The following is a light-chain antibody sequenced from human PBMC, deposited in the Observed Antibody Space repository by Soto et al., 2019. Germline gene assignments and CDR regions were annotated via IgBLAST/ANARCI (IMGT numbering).Light chain of an antibody. CDR1: QSVLYSSNNKNY. CDR2: WAS. V-gene: IGKV4-1*01. CDR3: QQYYSTPLT. Sequence: DILMTQSPDSLAVSLGERATINCKSSQSVLYSSNNKNYLAWYQQKPGQPPKLLIYWASTRESGVPDRFSGSGSGTDFTLTISSLRAEDVAVYYCQQYYSTPLTFGGGTKVDI. J-gene: IGKJ4*01.